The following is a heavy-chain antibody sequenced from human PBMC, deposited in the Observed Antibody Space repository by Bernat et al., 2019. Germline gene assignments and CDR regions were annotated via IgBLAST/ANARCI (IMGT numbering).Heavy chain of an antibody. CDR3: ARLTTIFGVYI. Sequence: QVQLQESGPGLVKPSETLSLTCTVSGGSISSYYWSWIRQPPGKGLEWIGYIYYSGSTNYNPSLKSRVTISVDTSKNQFSLKLSSVTAADTAVYYCARLTTIFGVYIWGQGTLVTVSS. D-gene: IGHD3-3*01. CDR1: GGSISSYY. J-gene: IGHJ4*02. CDR2: IYYSGST. V-gene: IGHV4-59*08.